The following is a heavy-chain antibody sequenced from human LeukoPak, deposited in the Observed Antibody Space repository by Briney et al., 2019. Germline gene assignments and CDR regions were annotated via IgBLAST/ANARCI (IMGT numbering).Heavy chain of an antibody. Sequence: PSETLSLTCTVSGGSISSYYWSWIRQPAGKGLEWIGRIYTSGSTNYNPSLKSRVTMSADTSKNQFSLRLSSVTAADTAVYYCARDRYYDSSGYYYPNSYNWFDPWGQGTLVTVSS. CDR3: ARDRYYDSSGYYYPNSYNWFDP. D-gene: IGHD3-22*01. V-gene: IGHV4-4*07. J-gene: IGHJ5*02. CDR1: GGSISSYY. CDR2: IYTSGST.